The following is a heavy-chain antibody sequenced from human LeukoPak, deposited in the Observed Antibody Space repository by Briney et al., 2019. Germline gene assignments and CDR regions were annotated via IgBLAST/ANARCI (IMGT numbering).Heavy chain of an antibody. CDR2: ISGSGGST. D-gene: IGHD5-12*01. J-gene: IGHJ5*02. V-gene: IGHV3-23*01. CDR1: GFTFSGYA. Sequence: GGSLRLSCAASGFTFSGYAMSWVRQAPGKGLEWVSAISGSGGSTYYADSVKGRFTVSRDNSKNTLYLQMNSLRAADTAVYYCAKSGSKWLPNWFDPWGQGTLVTVSS. CDR3: AKSGSKWLPNWFDP.